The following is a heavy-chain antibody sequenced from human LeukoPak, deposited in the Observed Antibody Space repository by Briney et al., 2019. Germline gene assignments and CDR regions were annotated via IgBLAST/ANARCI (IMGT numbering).Heavy chain of an antibody. J-gene: IGHJ3*01. CDR2: IIPISGTT. CDR3: AKQDVRRILSAAGQRAFTV. CDR1: GVTSSSYA. Sequence: SVKVSCKASGVTSSSYAINWVRQAPGQGLEWMGGIIPISGTTDYAQKFQGRVTITADASTRTAYMDLSSLTSQDTAVYFCAKQDVRRILSAAGQRAFTVWGQGTTVTVS. V-gene: IGHV1-69*01. D-gene: IGHD6-13*01.